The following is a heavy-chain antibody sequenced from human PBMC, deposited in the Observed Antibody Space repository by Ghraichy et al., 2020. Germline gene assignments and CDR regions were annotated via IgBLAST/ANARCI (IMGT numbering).Heavy chain of an antibody. CDR1: GGSISSSSYY. CDR2: LYYRGNT. D-gene: IGHD4-17*01. V-gene: IGHV4-39*01. J-gene: IGHJ4*02. Sequence: SETLSLTCTVSGGSISSSSYYWGWIRQPPGKGLEWIGSLYYRGNTYYNPSLKSRVTISVDTSKNQFSLKLNSGTAADTAVYYCAKHDYGDYGPDYWGQGTLVTVSS. CDR3: AKHDYGDYGPDY.